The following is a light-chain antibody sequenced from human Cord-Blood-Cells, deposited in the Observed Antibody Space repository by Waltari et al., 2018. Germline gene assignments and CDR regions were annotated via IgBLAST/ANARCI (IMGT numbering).Light chain of an antibody. V-gene: IGLV1-40*01. Sequence: QSVLTQPPSVSGAPGQRVTISCTGSSSNIGAGYDVHWYQQLPGTAPKLLIYGNSNRPSGVPDRCSGSKSGTSACLAITGLQAEDEADYDCQSYDSSLSGVFGGGTKLTVL. CDR1: SSNIGAGYD. CDR2: GNS. J-gene: IGLJ3*02. CDR3: QSYDSSLSGV.